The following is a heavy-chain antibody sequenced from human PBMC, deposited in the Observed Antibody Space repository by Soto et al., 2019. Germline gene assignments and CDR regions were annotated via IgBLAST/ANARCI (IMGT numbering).Heavy chain of an antibody. V-gene: IGHV3-30*18. J-gene: IGHJ4*02. Sequence: GGSLRLSCAASGFTFSSYGMHWVRQAPGKGLEWVAIISYDEINKYYADSVKGRFTISRDNSKNTLYLQMNSLRAEDTAVYYCAKSVYNWNDGFFDYWGQGTLVTVSS. CDR3: AKSVYNWNDGFFDY. D-gene: IGHD1-1*01. CDR1: GFTFSSYG. CDR2: ISYDEINK.